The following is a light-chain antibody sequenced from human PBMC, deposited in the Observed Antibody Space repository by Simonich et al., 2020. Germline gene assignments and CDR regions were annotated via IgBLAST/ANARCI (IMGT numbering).Light chain of an antibody. CDR2: DAS. CDR3: QQYGSSPET. Sequence: EIVLTQSPGTLSLSPGERATLSCRASQSVSSSYLAWYQQKPGLAPRLLIYDASSRATCIPDRFSGSGSGTDFTLTISRLEPEDFAVYYCQQYGSSPETFGQGTKVEIK. J-gene: IGKJ1*01. CDR1: QSVSSSY. V-gene: IGKV3D-20*01.